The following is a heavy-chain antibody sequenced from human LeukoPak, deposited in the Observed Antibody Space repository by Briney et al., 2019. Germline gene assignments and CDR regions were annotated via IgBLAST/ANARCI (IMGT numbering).Heavy chain of an antibody. CDR3: ARDLGYRSGGSCYSYWFDR. CDR1: GYTFTSYA. CDR2: INAGNGHT. D-gene: IGHD2-15*01. Sequence: ASVKVSCKASGYTFTSYAMHWVRQAPGQRLEWMGWINAGNGHTKYSQKFQGRVTITRHTSASTTYMELSSLRSEDTAVYYCARDLGYRSGGSCYSYWFDRWGEGTLVTVSS. V-gene: IGHV1-3*01. J-gene: IGHJ5*02.